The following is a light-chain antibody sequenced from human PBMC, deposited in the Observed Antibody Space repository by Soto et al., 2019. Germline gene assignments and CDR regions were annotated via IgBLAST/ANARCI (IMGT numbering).Light chain of an antibody. V-gene: IGKV3-11*01. CDR3: QQRSNWPLT. CDR2: DAS. CDR1: QSISNN. Sequence: IVWTQSPGTLSLSPGERSALSCRASQSISNNLAWYQQKPGQTPRLLIYDASNRATGIPARFSGSGSGTDFTLTVSSLEPEDSAVYYCQQRSNWPLTFGGGTKVDI. J-gene: IGKJ4*01.